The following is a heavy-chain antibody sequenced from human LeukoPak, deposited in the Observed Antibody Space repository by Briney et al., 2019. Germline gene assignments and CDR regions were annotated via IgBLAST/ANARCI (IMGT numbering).Heavy chain of an antibody. CDR2: IKQDGGEK. D-gene: IGHD6-25*01. CDR1: GFTFSNYW. J-gene: IGHJ6*02. V-gene: IGHV3-7*01. Sequence: GGSLRLSCTASGFTFSNYWMSWVRQAPGKGPEWVANIKQDGGEKYSLDSLKGRFTISRDNAKRSLYLQMNSLRAEDTAVYYCARYQGGGWDVWGQGITVTVSS. CDR3: ARYQGGGWDV.